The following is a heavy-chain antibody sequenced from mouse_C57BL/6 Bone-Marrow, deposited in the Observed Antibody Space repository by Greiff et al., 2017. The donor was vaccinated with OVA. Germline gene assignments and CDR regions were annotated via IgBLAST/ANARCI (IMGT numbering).Heavy chain of an antibody. CDR2: ISSGSSTI. V-gene: IGHV5-17*01. CDR3: ARRLFYAMDY. J-gene: IGHJ4*01. D-gene: IGHD3-2*02. Sequence: EVKVVESGGGLVKPGGSLKLSCAASGFTFSDYGMHWVRQAPEKGLEWVAYISSGSSTIYYADTVKGRFTISRDNAKNTLFRQMTSLRSEDTAMYYCARRLFYAMDYWGQGTSVTVSS. CDR1: GFTFSDYG.